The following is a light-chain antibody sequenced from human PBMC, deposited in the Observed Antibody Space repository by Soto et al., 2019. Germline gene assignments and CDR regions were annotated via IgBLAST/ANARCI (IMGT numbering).Light chain of an antibody. CDR2: MTN. CDR3: AAWDDSLRAWV. J-gene: IGLJ3*02. V-gene: IGLV1-47*01. Sequence: QTVVTQPPSASGTPGQTVTISCSGGWYNIGKNLGYWYQQLPGTAPKLLIYMTNQRPSGVPDRFSGSKSGSSASLAVSGLRSEDEAVYYCAAWDDSLRAWVFGGGTKLTVL. CDR1: WYNIGKNL.